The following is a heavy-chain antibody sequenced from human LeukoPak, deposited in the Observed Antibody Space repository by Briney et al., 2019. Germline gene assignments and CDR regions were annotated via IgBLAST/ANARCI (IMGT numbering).Heavy chain of an antibody. J-gene: IGHJ3*02. CDR1: GNTLTELS. CDR2: FDPEDGET. CDR3: ARTAAGQDNAFDI. Sequence: GASVKVSCKVSGNTLTELSMHWVRQAPGKGLEWMGGFDPEDGETIFAQKLQGRVTMTRDMSTSTVYMELSSLRSDDTAVYYCARTAAGQDNAFDIWGQGTMVTVSS. D-gene: IGHD2-15*01. V-gene: IGHV1-24*01.